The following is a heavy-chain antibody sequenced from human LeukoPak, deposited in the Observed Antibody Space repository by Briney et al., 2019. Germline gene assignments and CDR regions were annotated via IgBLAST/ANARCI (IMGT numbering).Heavy chain of an antibody. Sequence: APVKVSCKASGYTFTSYYMHWVRQAPGQGLEWMGIINPSGGSTSYAQKFQGRVTMTRDTSTSTVYMELSSLRSEDTAVYYCARDLSSGWYFDYWGQGTLVTVSS. J-gene: IGHJ4*02. D-gene: IGHD6-19*01. CDR3: ARDLSSGWYFDY. CDR1: GYTFTSYY. CDR2: INPSGGST. V-gene: IGHV1-46*01.